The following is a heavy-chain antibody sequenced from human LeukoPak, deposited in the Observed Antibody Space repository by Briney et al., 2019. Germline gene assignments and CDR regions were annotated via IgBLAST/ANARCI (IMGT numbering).Heavy chain of an antibody. CDR2: ISSSISTM. D-gene: IGHD1-26*01. J-gene: IGHJ1*01. V-gene: IGHV3-48*02. CDR1: GFTFSTYS. CDR3: VKDQARVAASLPEL. Sequence: GGSLRLSCAASGFTFSTYSMNWVRQAPGKGLEWVSYISSSISTMYYADSVEGRFTISRDNAKTSLYLQMNSLRDEDTAIYHCVKDQARVAASLPELWGQGTLVTVSS.